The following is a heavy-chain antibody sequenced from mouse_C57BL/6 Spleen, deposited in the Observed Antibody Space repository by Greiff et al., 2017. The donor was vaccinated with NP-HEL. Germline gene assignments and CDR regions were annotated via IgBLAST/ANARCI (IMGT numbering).Heavy chain of an antibody. D-gene: IGHD1-1*01. V-gene: IGHV1-15*01. CDR2: IDPETGGT. J-gene: IGHJ1*03. CDR3: TRGSSPWYFDV. Sequence: VKLVESGAELVRPGASVTLSCKASGYTFTDYEMHWVKQTPVHGLEWIGAIDPETGGTAYNQKFKGKAILTADKSSSTAYMELRSLTSEDSAVYYCTRGSSPWYFDVWGTGTTVTVSS. CDR1: GYTFTDYE.